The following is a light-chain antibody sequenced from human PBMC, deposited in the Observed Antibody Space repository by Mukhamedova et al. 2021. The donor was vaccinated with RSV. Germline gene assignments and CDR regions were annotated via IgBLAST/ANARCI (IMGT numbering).Light chain of an antibody. V-gene: IGKV1-27*01. Sequence: WYQRRVHGKVPKLLIYATSTLQSGLPSRFSGSGSGTDFALTISSLQPKDVATYYCRNYNTASATFGQGTKVEIK. CDR2: ATS. J-gene: IGKJ1*01. CDR3: RNYNTASAT.